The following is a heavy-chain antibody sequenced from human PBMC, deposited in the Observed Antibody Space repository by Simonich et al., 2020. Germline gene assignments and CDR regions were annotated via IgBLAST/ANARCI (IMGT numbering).Heavy chain of an antibody. CDR2: INPNSGGT. CDR1: GYTFTGYY. Sequence: QVQLVQSGAEVKKPGASVKVSCKASGYTFTGYYMHWVRQAPGQELRCMGGINPNSGGTNHEQKFKGRVTMTRNTSLSTAYMELSRLRSDDTAVYYCAREEANGYSSSWNWFDPWGQGTLVTVSS. D-gene: IGHD6-13*01. CDR3: AREEANGYSSSWNWFDP. V-gene: IGHV1-2*02. J-gene: IGHJ5*02.